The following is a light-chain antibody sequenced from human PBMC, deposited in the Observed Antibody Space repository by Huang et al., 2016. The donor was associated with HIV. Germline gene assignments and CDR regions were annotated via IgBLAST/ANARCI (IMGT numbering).Light chain of an antibody. CDR2: AAS. J-gene: IGKJ2*01. V-gene: IGKV1-NL1*01. CDR3: QQYYSTAYT. Sequence: DIQMTQSPSSLSASVGDRVTITCRASQGISNSLAWYQQKPGKAPKLLLYAASRLESGVPARFSGSGSGTDYTLTISSLQPEDFATYYCQQYYSTAYTFGQGTKLEIK. CDR1: QGISNS.